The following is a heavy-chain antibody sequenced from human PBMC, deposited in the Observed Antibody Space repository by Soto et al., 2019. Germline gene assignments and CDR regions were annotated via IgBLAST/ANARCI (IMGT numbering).Heavy chain of an antibody. CDR3: AHDGPAYGMDV. Sequence: SETLSLTCTVSGGSISSGGYYWSWIRQHPGKGLEWIGYIYYSGSTYYNPSLKSRVTISVDTSKNQFSLKLSSVTAADTAVYYCAHDGPAYGMDVWGQGTTVTVYS. J-gene: IGHJ6*02. CDR1: GGSISSGGYY. D-gene: IGHD3-16*01. CDR2: IYYSGST. V-gene: IGHV4-31*03.